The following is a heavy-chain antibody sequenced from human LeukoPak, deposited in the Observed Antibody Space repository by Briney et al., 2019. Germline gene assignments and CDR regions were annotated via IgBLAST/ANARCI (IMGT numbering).Heavy chain of an antibody. Sequence: ASVSVSCRASGYTFTGYYMHWVRQAPGQGREGMGWINPNSRGTTYAQKFQGRVTMTRHTSISTAYMELSRLRSDDTAVYYCARVGGIAAAGTSEYFDYWGQGTLVTVSS. CDR3: ARVGGIAAAGTSEYFDY. D-gene: IGHD6-13*01. CDR2: INPNSRGT. V-gene: IGHV1-2*02. CDR1: GYTFTGYY. J-gene: IGHJ4*02.